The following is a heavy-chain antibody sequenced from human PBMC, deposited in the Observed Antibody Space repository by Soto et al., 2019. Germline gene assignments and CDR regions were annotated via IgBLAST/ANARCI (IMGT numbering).Heavy chain of an antibody. CDR3: TRHAVIAKLQTGMDA. D-gene: IGHD3-3*02. CDR1: GASISSSY. V-gene: IGHV4-59*01. Sequence: ASETLSLTCTVSGASISSSYWSWIRQPPGKGLEWIGYIFHSGTTNYNPSLKSRVTISVDTSKNQFSLNLSSLTTADTAVYYCTRHAVIAKLQTGMDAWGQGTTVTVSS. J-gene: IGHJ6*02. CDR2: IFHSGTT.